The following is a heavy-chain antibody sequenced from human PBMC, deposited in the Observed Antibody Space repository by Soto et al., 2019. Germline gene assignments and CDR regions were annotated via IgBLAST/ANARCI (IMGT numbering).Heavy chain of an antibody. D-gene: IGHD2-15*01. J-gene: IGHJ6*02. CDR1: GYTFTSYA. CDR3: ARGMASIVYYYYGMDV. V-gene: IGHV1-3*01. Sequence: ASVKVSCKASGYTFTSYAMHWVRQAPGQRLEWMGWINAGNGNTKYSQKFQGRVTITRDTSASTSYMELSSLRSEDTAVYYCARGMASIVYYYYGMDVWGRGTTVTVSS. CDR2: INAGNGNT.